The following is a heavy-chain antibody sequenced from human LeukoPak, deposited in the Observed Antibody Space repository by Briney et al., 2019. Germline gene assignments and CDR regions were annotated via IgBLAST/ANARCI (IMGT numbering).Heavy chain of an antibody. V-gene: IGHV3-48*03. CDR3: ARDEGGWFDP. J-gene: IGHJ5*02. CDR2: ISSSGSTI. CDR1: GFTFSSYE. Sequence: GGSLRLSCAASGFTFSSYEMNWVRQAPGKGLEWASYISSSGSTIYYADSVKGRFTISRDNAKNPLYLQMNSLRAEDTAVYYCARDEGGWFDPWGQGTLVTASS.